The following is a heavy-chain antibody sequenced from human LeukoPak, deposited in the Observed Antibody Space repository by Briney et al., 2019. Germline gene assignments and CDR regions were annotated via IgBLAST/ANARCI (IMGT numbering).Heavy chain of an antibody. CDR2: INPSGDGT. D-gene: IGHD1-14*01. J-gene: IGHJ5*02. Sequence: ASVKVSCTASGHTFTTYYAHLVRQAPGQGLEWMGVINPSGDGTNYPQRFQGRVTLTRDTSTSTVYMELTSLRSEDTAMYYCAKETPNTGWFDPWGQGTLVTVSS. V-gene: IGHV1-46*01. CDR3: AKETPNTGWFDP. CDR1: GHTFTTYY.